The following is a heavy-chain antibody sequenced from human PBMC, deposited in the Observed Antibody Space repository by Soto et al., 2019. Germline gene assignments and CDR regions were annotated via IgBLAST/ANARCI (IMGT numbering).Heavy chain of an antibody. CDR2: INWNSGSI. Sequence: EVQLVESGGGLVQPGRSLRLSCAASGFTFDDYAMHWVRQVPGKGLEWVSGINWNSGSIGYGDSVQGRFAISRDNAKNSLQLQMNSLSAADTAFYYCVKDESINWYSGHFRHWGQGTLVTVSS. V-gene: IGHV3-9*01. D-gene: IGHD6-13*01. CDR1: GFTFDDYA. J-gene: IGHJ1*01. CDR3: VKDESINWYSGHFRH.